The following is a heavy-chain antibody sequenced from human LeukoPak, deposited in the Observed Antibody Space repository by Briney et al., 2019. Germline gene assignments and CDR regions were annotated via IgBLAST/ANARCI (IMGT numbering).Heavy chain of an antibody. J-gene: IGHJ6*04. CDR3: AELGITMIGGV. D-gene: IGHD3-10*02. Sequence: SLSLSSAASVFTSSDVTTHWVRPAPGEGRGCVSYISSSGSTIYYADSVKGRFTISRDNAKNSLYLQMNSLRAEDTAVYYCAELGITMIGGVWGKGTTVTISS. CDR1: VFTSSDVT. CDR2: ISSSGSTI. V-gene: IGHV3-11*04.